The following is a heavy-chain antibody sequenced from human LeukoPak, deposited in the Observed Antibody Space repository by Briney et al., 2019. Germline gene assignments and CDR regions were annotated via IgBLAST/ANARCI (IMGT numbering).Heavy chain of an antibody. V-gene: IGHV3-23*01. J-gene: IGHJ4*02. CDR3: AKASGWYGYYFDY. Sequence: QAGGSLRLSCAASGFTFSSYAMSWVRQAPGKGLEWVSAISGSGGSTYYADSVKGRFTISRDNSKNTLCLQMNSLRAEDTAVYYCAKASGWYGYYFDYWGQGTLVTVSS. CDR1: GFTFSSYA. CDR2: ISGSGGST. D-gene: IGHD6-19*01.